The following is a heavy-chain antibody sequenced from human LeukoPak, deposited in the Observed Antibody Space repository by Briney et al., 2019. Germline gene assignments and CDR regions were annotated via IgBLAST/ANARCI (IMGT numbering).Heavy chain of an antibody. CDR1: GVTFSSYA. Sequence: PVGSLRLSCAASGVTFSSYAMSWVRQAPGKGLEWVSAISGSGGTTYYADSVKGRVTISGDNSKKTLSLPMNRLSAEDTAVFYCAKLDPVLAVAATGFDYWGQGTLVTVSS. J-gene: IGHJ4*02. V-gene: IGHV3-23*01. CDR3: AKLDPVLAVAATGFDY. D-gene: IGHD6-19*01. CDR2: ISGSGGTT.